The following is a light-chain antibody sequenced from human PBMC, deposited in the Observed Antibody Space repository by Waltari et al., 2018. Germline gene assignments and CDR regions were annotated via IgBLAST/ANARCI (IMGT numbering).Light chain of an antibody. CDR2: RAS. J-gene: IGKJ1*01. Sequence: EVVMTQSPATLSVSPGERVSLSCRASQSAKTSLAWYQQTPGQAPRLLIYRASTRAAGVPDRFSGSGSGIEFTLTISSLQSEDSAIYYCQQYNIWPWTFGPGTNVDIK. CDR1: QSAKTS. CDR3: QQYNIWPWT. V-gene: IGKV3D-15*01.